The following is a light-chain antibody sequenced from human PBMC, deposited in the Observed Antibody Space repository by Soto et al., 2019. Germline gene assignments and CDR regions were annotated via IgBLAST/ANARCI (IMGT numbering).Light chain of an antibody. Sequence: QSVLTQPASVSGSPGQSITISCTGTSSDVGGYNYVSWYQQHPGKAPKLVIYEVTKRPSGVSSRFSGSKSGNTASLTISGLQAEDETDYYCSSYTSTNHVVFGGGTKVTVL. CDR3: SSYTSTNHVV. CDR1: SSDVGGYNY. V-gene: IGLV2-14*01. J-gene: IGLJ2*01. CDR2: EVT.